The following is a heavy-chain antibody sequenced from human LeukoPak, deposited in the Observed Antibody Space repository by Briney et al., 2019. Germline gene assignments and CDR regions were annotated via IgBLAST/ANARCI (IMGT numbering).Heavy chain of an antibody. Sequence: PSETLSLTCTVYGGSISSSTYYLGWIRQPPGKGLEWIVSIYSSGSTYYNPSLNSRVTISVDTSKNQFSLKLSSVTAADTAVYYCARVRSGWYQQTNWFDPWGQGTLVTVSS. D-gene: IGHD6-19*01. J-gene: IGHJ5*02. CDR3: ARVRSGWYQQTNWFDP. CDR1: GGSISSSTYY. CDR2: IYSSGST. V-gene: IGHV4-39*01.